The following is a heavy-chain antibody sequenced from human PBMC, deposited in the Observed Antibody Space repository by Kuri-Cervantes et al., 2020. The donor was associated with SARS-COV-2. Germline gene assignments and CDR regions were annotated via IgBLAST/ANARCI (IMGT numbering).Heavy chain of an antibody. CDR1: GYTFTSYG. CDR2: ISAYNGNT. V-gene: IGHV1-18*01. CDR3: ARDLDTTWFDP. Sequence: ASVKVSCKASGYTFTSYGISWVRQAPGQGLEWMGWISAYNGNTNYAQKFQGRVTITADESTSTAYMELSSLRSEDTAVYYCARDLDTTWFDPWGQGTLVTVSS. D-gene: IGHD1-1*01. J-gene: IGHJ5*02.